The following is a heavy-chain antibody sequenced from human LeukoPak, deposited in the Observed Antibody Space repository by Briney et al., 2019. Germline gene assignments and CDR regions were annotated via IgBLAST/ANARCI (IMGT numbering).Heavy chain of an antibody. CDR3: ARGRPGDNPYQLLQRCYFDY. D-gene: IGHD2-2*01. CDR2: IYYSGST. V-gene: IGHV4-31*03. J-gene: IGHJ4*02. CDR1: GGSISSGGYY. Sequence: PSETLSLTCTVSGGSISSGGYYWSWIRQHPGKGLEWIGYIYYSGSTYYNPSLKSRVTISVDTSKNQFSLKLSSVTAADTAVYYCARGRPGDNPYQLLQRCYFDYWGQGTLVTVSS.